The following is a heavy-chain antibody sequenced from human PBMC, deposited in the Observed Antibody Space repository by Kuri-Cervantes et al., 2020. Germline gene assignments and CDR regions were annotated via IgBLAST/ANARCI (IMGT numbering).Heavy chain of an antibody. CDR3: AKDMSYDILTGPQHYYYGMDV. D-gene: IGHD3-9*01. J-gene: IGHJ6*02. CDR2: ISYDGSNK. Sequence: GGSLRLSCAASGFTFSSYGMHWVRQAPGKGLEWVAVISYDGSNKYYADSVKGRFTISRDNAKNSLYLQMNSLRAEDTALYYCAKDMSYDILTGPQHYYYGMDVWGQGTTVTVSS. V-gene: IGHV3-30*18. CDR1: GFTFSSYG.